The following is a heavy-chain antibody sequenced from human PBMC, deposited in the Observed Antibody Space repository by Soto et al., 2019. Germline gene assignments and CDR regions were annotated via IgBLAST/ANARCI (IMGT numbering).Heavy chain of an antibody. CDR3: ARGTSVDY. CDR1: GYTFVTYG. Sequence: QIQLVQSGAEMKKPGDSVKVSCKASGYTFVTYGISWVRQAPGQGLEWMGWISGYSGNTNYAQNFQGRVSMTTDTSTSTAYMELRSLRSDDTAVYYCARGTSVDYWGQGTLVTVSS. J-gene: IGHJ4*02. D-gene: IGHD6-19*01. CDR2: ISGYSGNT. V-gene: IGHV1-18*04.